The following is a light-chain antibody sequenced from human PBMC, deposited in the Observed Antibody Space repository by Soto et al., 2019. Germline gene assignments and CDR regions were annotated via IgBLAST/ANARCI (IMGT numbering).Light chain of an antibody. J-gene: IGKJ1*01. CDR2: HAS. Sequence: EIVLTQSPATLSLSPGERATLSCRASQSISSYLAWYQQKPGQAPKLLIYHASNRATGIPARFSGSGSGTDFTLTISSLEPEDFAVYYCQQRSNWPRTFGRGTKVDIK. CDR1: QSISSY. V-gene: IGKV3-11*01. CDR3: QQRSNWPRT.